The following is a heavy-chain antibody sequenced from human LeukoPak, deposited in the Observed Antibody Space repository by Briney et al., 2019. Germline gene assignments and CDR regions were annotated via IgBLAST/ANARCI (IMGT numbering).Heavy chain of an antibody. D-gene: IGHD6-6*01. J-gene: IGHJ4*02. CDR3: ARGPGRGIAARRGYFDY. V-gene: IGHV4-34*01. CDR1: GGSFSGYY. CDR2: INHSGNT. Sequence: SETLSLTCAVYGGSFSGYYWSWIRQPPGKGLEWIGEINHSGNTNYNPSLKSRVTISVDTSKNQFSLKLTSVTAAEAAVYYCARGPGRGIAARRGYFDYWGQGTLVTVSS.